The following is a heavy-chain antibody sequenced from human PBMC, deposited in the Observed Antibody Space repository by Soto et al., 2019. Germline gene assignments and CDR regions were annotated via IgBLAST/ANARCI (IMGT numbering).Heavy chain of an antibody. Sequence: GGSLRLSCATSGFRFSDHYIDWVRQAPWGGLEWVGRIRNRVDSYTTEYAASVRGRFTVSRDDSKNSVFLQMNSLRTEDTAVYYCVRHNALVHGTFDYWGQGTLVTVCS. D-gene: IGHD1-1*01. J-gene: IGHJ4*02. CDR2: IRNRVDSYTT. CDR3: VRHNALVHGTFDY. CDR1: GFRFSDHY. V-gene: IGHV3-72*01.